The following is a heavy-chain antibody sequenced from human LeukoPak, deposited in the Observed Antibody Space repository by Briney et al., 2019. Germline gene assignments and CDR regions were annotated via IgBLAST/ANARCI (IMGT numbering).Heavy chain of an antibody. J-gene: IGHJ4*02. V-gene: IGHV3-13*01. D-gene: IGHD3-10*01. Sequence: GGSLRLSCAASGFTFSSYDMHWVCQATGKGLEWVSAIGTAGDTYYPGSVKGRFTISRENAKNSLYLQMNSLRAGDTAVYYCARATSGFGELLFDYWGQGTLVTVSS. CDR3: ARATSGFGELLFDY. CDR2: IGTAGDT. CDR1: GFTFSSYD.